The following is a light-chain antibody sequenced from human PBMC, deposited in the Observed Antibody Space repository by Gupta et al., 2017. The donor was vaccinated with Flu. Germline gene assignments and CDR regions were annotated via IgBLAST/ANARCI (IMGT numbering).Light chain of an antibody. Sequence: DIQMTQSPSSLSASVGDRVTISCRASQPIGRYLSWYKHKLVKAPQLLIYAASTWQRGVASRFSGIGIGEDLTLTINSRQQEDFAAYYCQQDGLNPPCTFGRGTKVEIK. J-gene: IGKJ1*01. CDR2: AAS. CDR3: QQDGLNPPCT. V-gene: IGKV1-39*01. CDR1: QPIGRY.